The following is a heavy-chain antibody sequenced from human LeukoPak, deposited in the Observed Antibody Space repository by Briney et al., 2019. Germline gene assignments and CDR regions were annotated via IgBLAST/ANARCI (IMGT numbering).Heavy chain of an antibody. CDR2: IKQDGSEK. J-gene: IGHJ4*02. V-gene: IGHV3-7*01. D-gene: IGHD3-9*01. CDR1: GFTFSSYW. CDR3: ARDMFSDILTGYYPFDY. Sequence: GGSLRLSCAASGFTFSSYWMSWVRQAPGKGLEWVANIKQDGSEKYYVDSVKGRFTISRDNAKNSLYLQMNSLRAEDTAVYYCARDMFSDILTGYYPFDYWGQGTLVTVSS.